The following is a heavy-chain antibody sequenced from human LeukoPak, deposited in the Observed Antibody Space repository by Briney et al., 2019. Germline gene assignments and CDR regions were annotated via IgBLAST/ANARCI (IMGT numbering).Heavy chain of an antibody. J-gene: IGHJ4*02. Sequence: SETLSLTCAVCGGSFSGYYWSWIRQPPGKGLEWIGEINHSGSTNYNPSLKSRVTIPVDTSKNQFSLKLSSVTAADTAVYYCARVSIAAAGIDYWGQGTLVTVSS. CDR2: INHSGST. V-gene: IGHV4-34*01. CDR1: GGSFSGYY. CDR3: ARVSIAAAGIDY. D-gene: IGHD6-13*01.